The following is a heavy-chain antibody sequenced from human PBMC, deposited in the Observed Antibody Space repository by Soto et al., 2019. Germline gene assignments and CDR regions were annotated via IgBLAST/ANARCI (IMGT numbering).Heavy chain of an antibody. D-gene: IGHD2-15*01. J-gene: IGHJ4*02. CDR2: IDYNGVT. V-gene: IGHV4-39*01. CDR1: GGSIYRSGYY. CDR3: GKVLVGATGHTDSDS. Sequence: SETLSLTCTVSGGSIYRSGYYWGWIRQPPGRGLEWIGNIDYNGVTYSNPSLKSRVTISRDTSKNQFSLKLTSVTAADTALYYCGKVLVGATGHTDSDSWGPGTLVPVSS.